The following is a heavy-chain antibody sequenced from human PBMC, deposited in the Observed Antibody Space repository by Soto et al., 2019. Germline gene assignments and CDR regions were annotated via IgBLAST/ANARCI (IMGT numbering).Heavy chain of an antibody. CDR2: IKDDGGDE. Sequence: DVQLVESGGGLVQPGGSLRLSCAASGFTFSPYWMSWVRQAPGKGLEWVAIIKDDGGDELYLEAVRGRFTISRDNAKKSLYLAMDSLRVEDMAVYYCAGGSGWISDKWGQGNLVTVSS. CDR1: GFTFSPYW. V-gene: IGHV3-7*05. CDR3: AGGSGWISDK. J-gene: IGHJ4*02. D-gene: IGHD6-19*01.